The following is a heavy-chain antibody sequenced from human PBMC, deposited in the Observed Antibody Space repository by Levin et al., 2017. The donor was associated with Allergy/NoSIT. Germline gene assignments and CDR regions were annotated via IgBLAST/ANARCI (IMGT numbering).Heavy chain of an antibody. CDR3: AHNKDIITIFGVVIMTTKIHDAFDI. Sequence: SGPTLVKPTQTLTLTCTFSGFSLSTSGVGVGWIRQPPGKALEWLALIYWDDDKRYSPSLKSRLTITKDTSKNQVVLTMTNMDPVDTATYYCAHNKDIITIFGVVIMTTKIHDAFDIWGQGTMVTVSS. D-gene: IGHD3-3*01. J-gene: IGHJ3*02. CDR1: GFSLSTSGVG. CDR2: IYWDDDK. V-gene: IGHV2-5*02.